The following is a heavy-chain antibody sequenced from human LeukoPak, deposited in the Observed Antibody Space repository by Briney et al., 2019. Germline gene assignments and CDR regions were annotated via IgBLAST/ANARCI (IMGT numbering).Heavy chain of an antibody. CDR3: ARQQLRYCSSTSCQTLGAFDI. CDR2: INPNSGGT. D-gene: IGHD2-2*01. J-gene: IGHJ3*02. Sequence: ASVKVSCKASGYTFTGYYMHWVRQAPGQGLEWMGLINPNSGGTNYAQKFQGRVTMTRDTSISTAYMELSRLRAEDTAVYYCARQQLRYCSSTSCQTLGAFDIWGQGTMVTVSS. CDR1: GYTFTGYY. V-gene: IGHV1-2*02.